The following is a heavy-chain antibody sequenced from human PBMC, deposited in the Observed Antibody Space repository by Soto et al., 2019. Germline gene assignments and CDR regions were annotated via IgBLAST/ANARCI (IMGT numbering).Heavy chain of an antibody. V-gene: IGHV1-3*01. Sequence: QVQLVQSGAAVKKPGASVKVSCKASGFTFTSHAIQWVRQAPGQRLEWMGWINAGNGNAKYSQRFQGRVTIVRDTSARTAYMELSSLRSEDTAVYYCARSSFYGSGSWDYYGLDVWGQGTTVTVSS. CDR1: GFTFTSHA. CDR3: ARSSFYGSGSWDYYGLDV. CDR2: INAGNGNA. D-gene: IGHD3-10*01. J-gene: IGHJ6*02.